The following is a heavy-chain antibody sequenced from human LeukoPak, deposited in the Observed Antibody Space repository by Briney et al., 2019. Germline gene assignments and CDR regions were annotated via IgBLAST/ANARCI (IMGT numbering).Heavy chain of an antibody. Sequence: TGGSLRLSCAASGFTFSSYSMNWVRQAPGKGLEWVSAISGSGGSTYYADSVKGRFTISRDNSKNTLYLQMNSLRAEDTAVYYCAKVYMARGVIITFDYWGQGTLVTVSS. CDR2: ISGSGGST. CDR1: GFTFSSYS. V-gene: IGHV3-23*01. D-gene: IGHD3-10*01. CDR3: AKVYMARGVIITFDY. J-gene: IGHJ4*02.